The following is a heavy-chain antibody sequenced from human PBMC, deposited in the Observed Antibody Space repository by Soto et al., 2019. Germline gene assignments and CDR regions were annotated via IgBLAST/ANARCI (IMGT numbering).Heavy chain of an antibody. CDR2: ISSSIIYI. Sequence: GGSLRLSCAASGFTFSSYSMNWVRQAPGKGLEWVSSISSSIIYIYYADSVKGRFTISRDNAKNSLYLHMNSLRAEDTAVYYCARDREWFYAFDIWGQGTMVTVSS. CDR1: GFTFSSYS. J-gene: IGHJ3*02. CDR3: ARDREWFYAFDI. D-gene: IGHD3-3*01. V-gene: IGHV3-21*01.